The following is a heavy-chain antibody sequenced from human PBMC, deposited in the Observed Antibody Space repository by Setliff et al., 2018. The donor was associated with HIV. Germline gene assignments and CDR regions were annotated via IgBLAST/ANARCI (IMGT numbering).Heavy chain of an antibody. V-gene: IGHV4-59*08. CDR3: ARQWAERVMDV. CDR1: GGSISNYY. Sequence: PSETLSLTCTVSGGSISNYYWGWIRQTPGKELEWIGNIYHSGSTNYNPSLKSRAAISVDRSKRHFFLKLRSVTAADTAVYYCARQWAERVMDVWGNGTTVTVSS. D-gene: IGHD1-26*01. CDR2: IYHSGST. J-gene: IGHJ6*03.